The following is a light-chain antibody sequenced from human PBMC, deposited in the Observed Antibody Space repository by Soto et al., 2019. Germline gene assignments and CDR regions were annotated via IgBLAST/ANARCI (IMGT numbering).Light chain of an antibody. CDR2: WVS. V-gene: IGKV4-1*01. CDR1: QSVLYSSNNKNY. Sequence: DISSTQSPYALAVSLGERATINCKSSQSVLYSSNNKNYLAWYQQKPGQPPKLLIYWVSTRESGVPDRFSGSGSGTDFTLTISSLQAEDVAVYYCQQYYSTPRTFGLGTKV. J-gene: IGKJ1*01. CDR3: QQYYSTPRT.